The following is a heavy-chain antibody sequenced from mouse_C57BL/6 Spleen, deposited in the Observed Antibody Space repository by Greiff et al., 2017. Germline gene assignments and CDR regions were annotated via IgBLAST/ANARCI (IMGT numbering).Heavy chain of an antibody. J-gene: IGHJ1*03. V-gene: IGHV7-3*01. D-gene: IGHD1-1*01. CDR3: ARYGSRGYFDV. CDR2: IRNKANGYTT. Sequence: EVKLVESGGGLVQPGGSLSLSCAASGFTFTEYYMSWVRQPPGKALEWLGFIRNKANGYTTEYSASVKGRFTISRDNSQSILYLQMNALRAEDSATYYCARYGSRGYFDVWGTGTTVTVSS. CDR1: GFTFTEYY.